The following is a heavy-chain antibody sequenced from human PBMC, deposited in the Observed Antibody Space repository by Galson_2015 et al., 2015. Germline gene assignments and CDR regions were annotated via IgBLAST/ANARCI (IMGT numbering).Heavy chain of an antibody. D-gene: IGHD3-3*01. CDR3: ANTNYDFWSGYSPSQFDY. V-gene: IGHV3-30*18. Sequence: SLRLSCAAPGFTFSSYGMHWVRQAPGKGLEWAAVISYDGSNKYYADSVKGRFTISRDNSKNTLYLQMNSLRAEDTAVYYCANTNYDFWSGYSPSQFDYWGQGTLVTVSS. J-gene: IGHJ4*02. CDR1: GFTFSSYG. CDR2: ISYDGSNK.